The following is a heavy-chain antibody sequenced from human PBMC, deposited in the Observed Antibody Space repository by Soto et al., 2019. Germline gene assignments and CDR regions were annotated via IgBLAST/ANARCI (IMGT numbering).Heavy chain of an antibody. J-gene: IGHJ4*02. D-gene: IGHD6-19*01. CDR2: ISGSGGST. V-gene: IGHV3-23*01. CDR1: GFTFSSYA. Sequence: EVQLLESGGGLVQPGGSLRLSCAASGFTFSSYAMSWVRQAPGKGLEWVSAISGSGGSTYYADSVKGRFTISRDNSKNPLYLQMNSLRAEDTAVYYCAAPGIAVAGTFFSPFDYWGQGTLVTVSS. CDR3: AAPGIAVAGTFFSPFDY.